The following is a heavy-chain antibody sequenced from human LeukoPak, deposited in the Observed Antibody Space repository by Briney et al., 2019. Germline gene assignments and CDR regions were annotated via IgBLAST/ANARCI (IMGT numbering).Heavy chain of an antibody. Sequence: GGSLRLSCAASGFTFSSYSMNWVRQAPGKGLEWVSSISSSSSYIYYADSVKGRFTISRDDSKNTLYLQMNSLRAEDTAVYYCARRYCSGGTCYFFDYWGQGTLVTVSS. CDR3: ARRYCSGGTCYFFDY. D-gene: IGHD2-15*01. V-gene: IGHV3-21*04. CDR2: ISSSSSYI. J-gene: IGHJ4*02. CDR1: GFTFSSYS.